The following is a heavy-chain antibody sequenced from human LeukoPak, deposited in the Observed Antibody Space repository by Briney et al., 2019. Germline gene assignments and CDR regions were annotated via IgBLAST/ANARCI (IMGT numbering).Heavy chain of an antibody. CDR1: GFTFSSYT. D-gene: IGHD1-26*01. V-gene: IGHV3-30*14. CDR2: ISYDGSNK. J-gene: IGHJ3*02. Sequence: GGSLRLSCAASGFTFSSYTMHWVRQAPGKGLEWVAVISYDGSNKYYADSVKGRFTISRDNSKITLYLQMNSLRAEDTAVYYCARGGSYLSAFDIWGQGTMVTVSS. CDR3: ARGGSYLSAFDI.